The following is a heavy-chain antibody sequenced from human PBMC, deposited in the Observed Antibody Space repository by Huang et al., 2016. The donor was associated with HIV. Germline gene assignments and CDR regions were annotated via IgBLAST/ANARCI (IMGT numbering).Heavy chain of an antibody. D-gene: IGHD2-15*01. V-gene: IGHV3-15*01. CDR2: IKNSLDGGTT. CDR3: TTWISTAAGGN. J-gene: IGHJ4*02. Sequence: EVQLIESGGGLVKPGSSLSLSCEGPGFSFSTVGMSWVRQAPGKGLEWVSLIKNSLDGGTTDYAAPVRGRFIISRDDSKNRMDLQMHDLKAADTAVYYCTTWISTAAGGNWGQGTLVTVSS. CDR1: GFSFSTVG.